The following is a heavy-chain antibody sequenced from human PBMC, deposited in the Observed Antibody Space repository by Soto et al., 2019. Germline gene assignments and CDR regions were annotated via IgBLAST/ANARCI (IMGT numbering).Heavy chain of an antibody. V-gene: IGHV4-4*07. D-gene: IGHD3-3*01. CDR1: GGSINTFY. J-gene: IGHJ5*02. CDR2: IFSSGST. CDR3: ARLDFRMNWFDP. Sequence: SETLSLTCTVSGGSINTFYWGWVRQPAGKGLEWIGRIFSSGSTSFNPSLKSRVTISVDRSKNQFSLKLSSVTAADTAVYYCARLDFRMNWFDPWGQGTLVTVSS.